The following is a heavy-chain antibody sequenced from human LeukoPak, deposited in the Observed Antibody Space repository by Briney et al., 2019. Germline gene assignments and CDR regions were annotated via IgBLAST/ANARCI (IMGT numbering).Heavy chain of an antibody. CDR1: GFTFIDYG. CDR2: IAYEGRNK. D-gene: IGHD6-19*01. Sequence: PGTSPRLSCAASGFTFIDYGMHWVRQAPGKGLEWVAVIAYEGRNKYYADSVKGRFTVSRDDSKSMLYLQMNSLTIGDTAVYYCAKDLPDTSGWSRGAFDKWGQGTLVTVSS. CDR3: AKDLPDTSGWSRGAFDK. J-gene: IGHJ4*02. V-gene: IGHV3-30*18.